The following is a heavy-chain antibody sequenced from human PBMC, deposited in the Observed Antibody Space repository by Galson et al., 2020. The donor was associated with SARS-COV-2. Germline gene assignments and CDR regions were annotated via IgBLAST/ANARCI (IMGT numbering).Heavy chain of an antibody. J-gene: IGHJ3*02. CDR1: GYPFTGYC. CDR2: INPHSSDT. CDR3: ARSPTDIVVVPAVRDAFDI. D-gene: IGHD2-2*01. V-gene: IGHV1-2*04. Sequence: ASVQLSCKASGYPFTGYCMHWVRQAPGQGLAWMGWINPHSSDTNYAQKFQGWVTMTRDTSISTAYMELSRLRSDDTAVYYCARSPTDIVVVPAVRDAFDIWGQGTMVTVSS.